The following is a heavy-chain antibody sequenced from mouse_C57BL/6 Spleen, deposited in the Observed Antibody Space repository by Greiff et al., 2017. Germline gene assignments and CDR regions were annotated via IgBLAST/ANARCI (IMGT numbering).Heavy chain of an antibody. CDR1: GYTFTSYW. Sequence: VQLQQPGTELVKPGASVKLSCKASGYTFTSYWMHWVKQRPGQGLEWIGNINPSNGGTNYNEKFKSKATLTVDKSSSTDYMQLSSLTSEDSAVYYCARDGYYGSPYYAMDYWGQGTSVTVSS. CDR2: INPSNGGT. J-gene: IGHJ4*01. V-gene: IGHV1-53*01. CDR3: ARDGYYGSPYYAMDY. D-gene: IGHD2-3*01.